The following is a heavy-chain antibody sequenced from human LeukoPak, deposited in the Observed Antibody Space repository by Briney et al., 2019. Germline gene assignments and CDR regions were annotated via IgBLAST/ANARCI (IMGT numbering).Heavy chain of an antibody. CDR1: GFTFSSYG. Sequence: PGGSLRLSCAASGFTFSSYGMYWVRQAPGKGLEWVAFIRFDGSNKNFADSVKGRFTISRDNSKNTLYLQMNSLRAEDTAVYYCAKGYRSGWYFDYWGQGTLVTVSA. D-gene: IGHD6-19*01. J-gene: IGHJ4*02. CDR2: IRFDGSNK. CDR3: AKGYRSGWYFDY. V-gene: IGHV3-30*02.